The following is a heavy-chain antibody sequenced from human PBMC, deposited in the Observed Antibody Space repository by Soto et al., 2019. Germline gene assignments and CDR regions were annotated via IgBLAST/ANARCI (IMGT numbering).Heavy chain of an antibody. CDR1: GGSISSGGYS. CDR3: AKDSGGGFYLSYFDY. J-gene: IGHJ4*02. Sequence: TLSLTCAVSGGSISSGGYSWSWIRQPPGKGLEWIGYIYHSGSTYYNPSLKSRVTISVDRSKNQFSLKLSSVTAADTAVYYCAKDSGGGFYLSYFDYWGLGTLVTVS. CDR2: IYHSGST. D-gene: IGHD3-22*01. V-gene: IGHV4-30-2*01.